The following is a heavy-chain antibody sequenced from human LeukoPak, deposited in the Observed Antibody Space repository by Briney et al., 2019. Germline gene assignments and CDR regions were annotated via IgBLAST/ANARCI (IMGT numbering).Heavy chain of an antibody. CDR3: AADITMIVVVTSDY. D-gene: IGHD3-22*01. V-gene: IGHV3-23*01. CDR1: GCTFSSYA. CDR2: ISGSGGST. J-gene: IGHJ4*02. Sequence: GRSLRLSCAASGCTFSSYAMCWVPQAPGKGLEWVSAISGSGGSTYYADSVKGRFTISRDNSKNTLYLQMNSLRAEDTAVYYCAADITMIVVVTSDYWGQGTLVTVSS.